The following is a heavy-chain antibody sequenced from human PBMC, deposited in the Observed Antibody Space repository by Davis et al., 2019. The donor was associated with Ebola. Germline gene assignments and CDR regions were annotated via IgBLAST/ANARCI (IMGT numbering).Heavy chain of an antibody. CDR1: GFTFSSND. J-gene: IGHJ4*02. CDR3: ARRSGSFDY. D-gene: IGHD1-26*01. V-gene: IGHV3-23*01. CDR2: ISGSSGGT. Sequence: GESLKISCAASGFTFSSNDMKWVRQAPGKGLEWVSSISGSSGGTYYADSVKGRFSISRDNSKNTLYLQMNSLRAEDTAVYYCARRSGSFDYWGQGTLVTVSS.